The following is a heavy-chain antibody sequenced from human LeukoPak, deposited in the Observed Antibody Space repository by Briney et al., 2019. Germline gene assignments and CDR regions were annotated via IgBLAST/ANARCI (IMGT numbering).Heavy chain of an antibody. CDR1: GGSFSGYY. CDR2: INHSGST. V-gene: IGHV4-34*01. D-gene: IGHD3-16*01. Sequence: SETLSLTCAVYGGSFSGYYWSWIRQPPGKGLEWIGEINHSGSTNYNPSLKSRVTISVDTSKNQFSLKLSSVTAADTAVYYCARGYYDYVWGSFGLYYFDYWGQGTLVTVSS. J-gene: IGHJ4*02. CDR3: ARGYYDYVWGSFGLYYFDY.